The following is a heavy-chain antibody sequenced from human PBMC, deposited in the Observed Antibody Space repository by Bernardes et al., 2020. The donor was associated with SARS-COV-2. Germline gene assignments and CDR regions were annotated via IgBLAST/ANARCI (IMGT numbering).Heavy chain of an antibody. Sequence: GGSLRLSCIASGFTFSSYSMNWVRQAPGKGLEWVSSISSSSHVKYADSVKGRFIISRDNAQNSLYLEVNSLRVEDTAVYYCASLFYYEGAARPLAVWHALRHVALDVWGQGTTVTVSS. D-gene: IGHD3-22*01. CDR1: GFTFSSYS. CDR2: ISSSSHV. CDR3: ASLFYYEGAARPLAVWHALRHVALDV. V-gene: IGHV3-21*01. J-gene: IGHJ6*02.